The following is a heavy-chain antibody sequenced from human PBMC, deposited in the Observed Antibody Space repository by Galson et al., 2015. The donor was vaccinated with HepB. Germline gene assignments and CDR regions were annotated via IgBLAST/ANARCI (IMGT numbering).Heavy chain of an antibody. CDR1: GFTFNNYA. V-gene: IGHV3-23*01. Sequence: SLRLSCAASGFTFNNYAMTWVRQAPGKGLEWVSIISGSGGSTFCADSVKGRFTISRDNSKNTLYLQMNRLRAEDTAIYYCAKDPNDTSGWYVMIDYWGQGALVTVSS. D-gene: IGHD6-19*01. CDR2: ISGSGGST. CDR3: AKDPNDTSGWYVMIDY. J-gene: IGHJ4*02.